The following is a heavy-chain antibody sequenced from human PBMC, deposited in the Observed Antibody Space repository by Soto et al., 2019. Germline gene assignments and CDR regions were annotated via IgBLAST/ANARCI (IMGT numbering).Heavy chain of an antibody. CDR2: ISYDANHI. J-gene: IGHJ6*02. V-gene: IGHV3-30*18. D-gene: IGHD6-19*01. Sequence: QVQLVESGGGVVQPGRSLRLSCAASGFTFSGYGIHWVRQAPGKGLEWAAVISYDANHIYYADSVKGRFTISRDNSKNTVYLQMNRLRAEDTAVYYCAKDRGVAVAGSGGMDVWGHGTTVTVSS. CDR3: AKDRGVAVAGSGGMDV. CDR1: GFTFSGYG.